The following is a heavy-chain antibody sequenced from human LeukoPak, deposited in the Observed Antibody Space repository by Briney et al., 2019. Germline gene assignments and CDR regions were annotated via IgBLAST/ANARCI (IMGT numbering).Heavy chain of an antibody. CDR2: INPKSGGT. J-gene: IGHJ6*03. D-gene: IGHD4-17*01. CDR1: GYTFSAYC. CDR3: ARGRGTTVTTPGYYYYMDV. Sequence: ASVKVSRKASGYTFSAYCMHWVRQAPGQGLEWMGWINPKSGGTNYAQKFQGRVTMTRDTSISTAYMELSRLRSDDTAVYYCARGRGTTVTTPGYYYYMDVWGKGTTVTISS. V-gene: IGHV1-2*02.